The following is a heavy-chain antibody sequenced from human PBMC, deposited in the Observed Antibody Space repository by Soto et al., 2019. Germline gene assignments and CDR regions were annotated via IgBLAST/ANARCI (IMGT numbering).Heavy chain of an antibody. CDR2: IIPIFGTA. J-gene: IGHJ6*02. CDR1: GCTFSSYA. V-gene: IGHV1-69*13. D-gene: IGHD1-7*01. Sequence: SVKVSCKASGCTFSSYAISWVRQAAGQGREWMGGIIPIFGTANYAQKFQGRVTITADESTSTAYMELSRLRSEDTAVYYCARVNWNYDLGYYYGMDGWGQGTTANVS. CDR3: ARVNWNYDLGYYYGMDG.